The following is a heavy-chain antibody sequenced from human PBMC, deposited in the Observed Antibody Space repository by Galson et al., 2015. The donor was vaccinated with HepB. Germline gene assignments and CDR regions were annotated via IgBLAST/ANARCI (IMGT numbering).Heavy chain of an antibody. V-gene: IGHV1-46*02. Sequence: SVKVSCKASGYTFNHSYIHWLRQATGQGLEWMAIISPSGTSTTYAQKFQGRLTLTRDTSTSTVYMELSSLSSEDTAVYFCATGDYRATYTFDIWGQGTLVTVSS. D-gene: IGHD4-11*01. CDR1: GYTFNHSY. CDR3: ATGDYRATYTFDI. CDR2: ISPSGTST. J-gene: IGHJ3*02.